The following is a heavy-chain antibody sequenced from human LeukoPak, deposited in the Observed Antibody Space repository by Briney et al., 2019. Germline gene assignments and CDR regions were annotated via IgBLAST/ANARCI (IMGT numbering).Heavy chain of an antibody. CDR1: GFTFNNHW. J-gene: IGHJ4*02. D-gene: IGHD4-17*01. Sequence: PGGSLRLSCTASGFTFNNHWMTLVRQAPGKGPEGVASIKQGGSEKYYADSVKGRFTVSRDDAKNSLYFQMNSLSADDTAVYYCARGPNYGARVDYLDSWGQGTKVTVSS. CDR3: ARGPNYGARVDYLDS. CDR2: IKQGGSEK. V-gene: IGHV3-7*01.